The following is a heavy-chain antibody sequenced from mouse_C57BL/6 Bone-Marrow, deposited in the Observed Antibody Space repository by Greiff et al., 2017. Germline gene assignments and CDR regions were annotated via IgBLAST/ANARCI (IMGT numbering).Heavy chain of an antibody. Sequence: VKLQQSGAELVRPGTSVKVSCKASGYAFTNYLIEWVKQRPGQGLEWIGVINPGSGGTNYNEKFKGKATLTADKSSSTAYMQLSSLTSEDSAVYFCSQLGLVDYWGQGTSVTVSS. D-gene: IGHD4-1*02. CDR1: GYAFTNYL. CDR2: INPGSGGT. J-gene: IGHJ4*01. CDR3: SQLGLVDY. V-gene: IGHV1-54*01.